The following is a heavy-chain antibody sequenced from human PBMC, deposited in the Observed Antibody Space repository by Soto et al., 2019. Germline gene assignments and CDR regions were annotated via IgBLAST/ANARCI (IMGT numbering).Heavy chain of an antibody. V-gene: IGHV3-23*01. CDR3: AKDRRNGDYAPQWD. CDR2: ISGNGGGT. D-gene: IGHD4-17*01. CDR1: GFTFSSYA. Sequence: EVPLLESGGGLVQPGGPLRLSCAASGFTFSSYAMSWVRQAPGKGLEWVSAISGNGGGTYYADSVKGRFTISRDNSQNTLYLQMNSLRAEDTAVYYCAKDRRNGDYAPQWDWGQGTLVTVSS. J-gene: IGHJ4*02.